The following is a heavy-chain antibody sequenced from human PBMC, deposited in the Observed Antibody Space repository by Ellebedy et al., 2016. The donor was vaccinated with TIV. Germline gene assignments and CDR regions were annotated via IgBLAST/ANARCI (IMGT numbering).Heavy chain of an antibody. J-gene: IGHJ4*02. V-gene: IGHV3-74*01. CDR3: ASPIVVVTAMGTRDY. D-gene: IGHD2-21*02. CDR2: INSDGSST. Sequence: GGSLRLXXAASGFTFSSYWMHWVRQAPGKGLVWVSRINSDGSSTSYADSVKGRFTISRDNAKNTLYLQMNSLRDEDTAVYYCASPIVVVTAMGTRDYWGQGTLVTVSS. CDR1: GFTFSSYW.